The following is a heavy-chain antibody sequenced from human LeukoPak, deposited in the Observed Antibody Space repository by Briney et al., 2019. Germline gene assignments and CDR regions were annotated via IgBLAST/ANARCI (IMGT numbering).Heavy chain of an antibody. J-gene: IGHJ4*02. Sequence: GGSLRLSCAASGFTFSSYAMSWVRQAPGKGLEWVSAISGSGGSTYYADSVKGRFTISRDNSKNTLYLQMNSLRAEDTAVYYCVKDPGYGDYALDYWGQGTLVTVSS. CDR2: ISGSGGST. CDR1: GFTFSSYA. V-gene: IGHV3-23*01. CDR3: VKDPGYGDYALDY. D-gene: IGHD4-17*01.